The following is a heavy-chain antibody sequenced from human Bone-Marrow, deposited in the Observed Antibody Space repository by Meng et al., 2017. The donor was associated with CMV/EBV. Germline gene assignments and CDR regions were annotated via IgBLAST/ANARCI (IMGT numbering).Heavy chain of an antibody. D-gene: IGHD1-26*01. CDR3: ARGWELQAGDAFDI. CDR2: INPNSGGT. Sequence: ASVKVSCKASGYTFTGYYMHWVRQAPGQGLEWMGWINPNSGGTNYAQKFQGRVTMTRDTSISTAYMELSSLRSEDTAVYYCARGWELQAGDAFDIWGQGTMVTVSS. J-gene: IGHJ3*02. V-gene: IGHV1-2*02. CDR1: GYTFTGYY.